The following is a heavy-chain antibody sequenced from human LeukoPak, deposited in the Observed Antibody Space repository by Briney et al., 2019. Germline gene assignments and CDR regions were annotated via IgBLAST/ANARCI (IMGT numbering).Heavy chain of an antibody. J-gene: IGHJ4*02. CDR3: AREGVRGVPFDY. V-gene: IGHV4-61*01. CDR1: GGSISSSSYY. D-gene: IGHD3-10*01. Sequence: PSETLSLTCTVSGGSISSSSYYWGWIRQPPGKGLEWIGYIYYSGSTNYNPSLKSRVTISVDTSKNQFSLKLSSVTAADTAVYYCAREGVRGVPFDYWGQGTLVTVSS. CDR2: IYYSGST.